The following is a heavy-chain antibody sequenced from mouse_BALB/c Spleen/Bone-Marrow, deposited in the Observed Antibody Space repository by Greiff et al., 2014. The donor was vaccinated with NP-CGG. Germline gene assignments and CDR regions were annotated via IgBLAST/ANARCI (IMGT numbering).Heavy chain of an antibody. CDR3: ARGYGNYNYALDY. D-gene: IGHD2-10*02. J-gene: IGHJ4*01. CDR2: IYPGTGTT. V-gene: IGHV1S132*01. Sequence: QVQLQQSGAELVRPGASVKLSCTTSGYIFTSYWIHWVKQRSGQGLEWIARIYPGTGTTFYNEEFKGKATLTADQSSSTAYLQLSSLKSEDSAVYFCARGYGNYNYALDYWGQGTSVTVSS. CDR1: GYIFTSYW.